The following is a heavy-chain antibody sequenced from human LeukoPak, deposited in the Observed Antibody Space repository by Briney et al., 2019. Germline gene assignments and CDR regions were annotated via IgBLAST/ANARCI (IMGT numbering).Heavy chain of an antibody. CDR1: GGSISSYY. V-gene: IGHV4-59*01. Sequence: SETLSLTCTVSGGSISSYYWSWIRQPPGKGLEWIGYIYYSGSTNYNPSLKSRVTISVDTSKNQFSLKLSSATAADTAVYYCARDGMGATSDYWGQGTLVTVSS. J-gene: IGHJ4*02. D-gene: IGHD1-26*01. CDR3: ARDGMGATSDY. CDR2: IYYSGST.